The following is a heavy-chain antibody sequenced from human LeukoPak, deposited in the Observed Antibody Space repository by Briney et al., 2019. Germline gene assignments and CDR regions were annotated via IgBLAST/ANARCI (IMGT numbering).Heavy chain of an antibody. V-gene: IGHV3-7*03. CDR2: IKQDGSEK. D-gene: IGHD1-26*01. CDR1: GFTFSSYS. CDR3: ARDRLQWGGMDV. Sequence: GGSLRLSCAASGFTFSSYSMNWVRQAPGKGLEWVANIKQDGSEKYYVDSVKGRFTISRDNSKNTLYLQMNSLRAEDTAVYYCARDRLQWGGMDVWGQGTTVTVSS. J-gene: IGHJ6*02.